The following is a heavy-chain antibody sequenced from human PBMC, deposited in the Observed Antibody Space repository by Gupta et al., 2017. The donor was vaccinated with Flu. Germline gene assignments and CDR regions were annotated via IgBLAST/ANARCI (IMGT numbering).Heavy chain of an antibody. D-gene: IGHD6-6*01. J-gene: IGHJ2*01. V-gene: IGHV3-11*05. CDR1: GFSFSDYY. CDR2: ISSSSTYT. Sequence: QVQLVESGGGLVKPGESLRLSCAASGFSFSDYYMSWIRQAPGKGLEWLSYISSSSTYTNYADSVKGRFTIPRDNAKNSLYLQMNSLRAEDTAVYYCARDPYSSFVSVWHFDLWGRGTLVTVSS. CDR3: ARDPYSSFVSVWHFDL.